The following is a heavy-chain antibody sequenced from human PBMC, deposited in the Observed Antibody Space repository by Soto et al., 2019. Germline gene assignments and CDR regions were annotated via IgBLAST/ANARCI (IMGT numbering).Heavy chain of an antibody. CDR3: ARGGSESSAWYPWFDP. CDR1: GFTFSDYY. J-gene: IGHJ5*02. V-gene: IGHV3-11*01. D-gene: IGHD6-19*01. Sequence: GGSLRISFAACGFTFSDYYMSWIRQAPGKGLEWVSYISSSGSTIHYAESVKGRFTISRDNANNSLFLQMNSLKDEDTAVYYWARGGSESSAWYPWFDPWGQETLVTVS. CDR2: ISSSGSTI.